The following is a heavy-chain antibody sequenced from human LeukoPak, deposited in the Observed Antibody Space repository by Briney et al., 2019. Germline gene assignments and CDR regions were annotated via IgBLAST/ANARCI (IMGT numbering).Heavy chain of an antibody. J-gene: IGHJ4*02. CDR3: ARGYYDILTGSYYFDY. Sequence: GGSLRLSRAASGFTVSSNYMSWVRQAPGKGLEWASVIYSGGSTYYADSVKGRFTIPRDNSKNTLYLQMNSLRAEDTAVYYCARGYYDILTGSYYFDYWGQGTLVTVSS. CDR1: GFTVSSNY. V-gene: IGHV3-53*01. D-gene: IGHD3-9*01. CDR2: IYSGGST.